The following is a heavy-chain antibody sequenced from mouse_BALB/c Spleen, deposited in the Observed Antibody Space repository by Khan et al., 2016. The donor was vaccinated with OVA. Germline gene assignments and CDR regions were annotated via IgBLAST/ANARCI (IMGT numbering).Heavy chain of an antibody. CDR1: GYTFTSYW. V-gene: IGHV1S132*01. D-gene: IGHD2-10*02. CDR3: AREEYLDHFDH. CDR2: IYPGTDNS. J-gene: IGHJ2*01. Sequence: QVQLQQSGAELVRPGASVKLSCKTSGYTFTSYWIHWVIQRSGQGLEWIARIYPGTDNSYYNEKFKDKATLTADKSSSTAYMQLSSLKSEDSDVYFCAREEYLDHFDHWGQGTTLTVSS.